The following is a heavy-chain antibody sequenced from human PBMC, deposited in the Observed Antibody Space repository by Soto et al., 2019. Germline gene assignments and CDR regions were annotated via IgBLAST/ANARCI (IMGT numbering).Heavy chain of an antibody. D-gene: IGHD3-10*01. Sequence: AETLSLTCIVSGGSINNYYWSCVRQPPGRGLEWIGDAYHSGSTEYNPSLKSRVSISVDKSKNQISLKLTSATAADTAVYYCARSPPSSYYGGSGTFDYWGQGTLVTVSS. J-gene: IGHJ4*02. CDR2: AYHSGST. CDR1: GGSINNYY. CDR3: ARSPPSSYYGGSGTFDY. V-gene: IGHV4-59*12.